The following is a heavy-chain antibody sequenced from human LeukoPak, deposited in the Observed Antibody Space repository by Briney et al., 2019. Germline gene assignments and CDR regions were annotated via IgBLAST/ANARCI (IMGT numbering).Heavy chain of an antibody. CDR1: GYTFTGYY. V-gene: IGHV1-2*02. CDR2: INPNSGGT. D-gene: IGHD6-19*01. J-gene: IGHJ6*03. CDR3: ARDRAVAGTDAYYYYYYMDV. Sequence: ASVKVSCKASGYTFTGYYMHWVRQAPGQGLEWMGWINPNSGGTNYAQKFQGRVTMTRDTSISTAYMELSRLRSDDTAVYYCARDRAVAGTDAYYYYYYMDVWGKGTTVTVSS.